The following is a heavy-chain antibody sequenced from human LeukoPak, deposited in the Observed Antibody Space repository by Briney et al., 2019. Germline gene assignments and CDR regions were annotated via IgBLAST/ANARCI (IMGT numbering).Heavy chain of an antibody. CDR1: GFTFSSYA. J-gene: IGHJ5*02. V-gene: IGHV3-23*01. D-gene: IGHD3-10*01. CDR3: AKDARSVNYGSGSYYIPNWFDP. Sequence: GGSLRLSCAASGFTFSSYAMSWVRQAPGKGLEWVSAISGSGGSTYYADSVKGRFTISRDNSKNTLYLQMNSLRAEDTAVYYCAKDARSVNYGSGSYYIPNWFDPWGQGTLVTVSS. CDR2: ISGSGGST.